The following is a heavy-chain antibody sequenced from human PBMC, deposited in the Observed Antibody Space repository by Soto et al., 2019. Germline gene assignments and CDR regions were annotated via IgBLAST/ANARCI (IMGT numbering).Heavy chain of an antibody. Sequence: QVQLQQWGAGLLRPSETLSLTCAFYGGSFDDFYWSWVRQSPGKGLEWVGEISHDGGTNYSPSLGSRASISVDTSKNQCSLHLRSVTAADTGLYYCARGQRGWYGDLTPYHRDMDVWGQGTTVTVSS. V-gene: IGHV4-34*02. J-gene: IGHJ6*02. D-gene: IGHD3-10*01. CDR2: ISHDGGT. CDR1: GGSFDDFY. CDR3: ARGQRGWYGDLTPYHRDMDV.